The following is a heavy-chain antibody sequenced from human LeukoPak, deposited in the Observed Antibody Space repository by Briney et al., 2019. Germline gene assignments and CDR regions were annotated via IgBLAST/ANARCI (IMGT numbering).Heavy chain of an antibody. CDR3: AREYYYDSSGEFDY. CDR1: GGSVSSGSYY. V-gene: IGHV4-61*01. J-gene: IGHJ4*02. CDR2: IYYSGST. Sequence: KTSETLSLTCTVSGGSVSSGSYYWSWIRQPPGKGLEWIGYIYYSGSTNYNPSLKSRVTISVDTPKNQFSLKLSSVTAADTAVYYCAREYYYDSSGEFDYWGQGTLVTVSS. D-gene: IGHD3-22*01.